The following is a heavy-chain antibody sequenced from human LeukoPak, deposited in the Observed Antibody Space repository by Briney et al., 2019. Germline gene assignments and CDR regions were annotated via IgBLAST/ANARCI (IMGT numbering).Heavy chain of an antibody. CDR1: GFTFSSYW. V-gene: IGHV3-7*01. Sequence: GGSLRLSCAASGFTFSSYWMSWVSQAPGTGLEWVANIKQDGSEKYYVDSVKGRFTISRDNAKNSMYLQMNSLRAEDTAVYYCARVRVDLEWLWGAPKKFDYWGQGTLVTVSS. J-gene: IGHJ4*02. CDR2: IKQDGSEK. D-gene: IGHD3-3*01. CDR3: ARVRVDLEWLWGAPKKFDY.